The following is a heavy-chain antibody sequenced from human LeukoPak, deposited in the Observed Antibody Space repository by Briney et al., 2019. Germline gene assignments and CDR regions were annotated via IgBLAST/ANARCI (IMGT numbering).Heavy chain of an antibody. J-gene: IGHJ5*02. D-gene: IGHD5-18*01. CDR3: ARGMGYSYGYSFDP. V-gene: IGHV4-59*01. Sequence: SETLSLTCTVSGGSISSYYWSWIRQRPGKGLEWVGYIYYSWSTNYNPSLKSRVTISVDTSKNQFSLKLSSVTAADTAVYYCARGMGYSYGYSFDPWGQGTLVTVSS. CDR2: IYYSWST. CDR1: GGSISSYY.